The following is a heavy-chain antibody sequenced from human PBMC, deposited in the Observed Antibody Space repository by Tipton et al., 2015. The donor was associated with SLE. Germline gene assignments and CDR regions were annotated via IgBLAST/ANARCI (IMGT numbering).Heavy chain of an antibody. J-gene: IGHJ3*02. CDR1: GFSLTTSGMC. Sequence: LVKPTETLTLTCTFSGFSLTTSGMCVTWIRQPPGKALEWLARIDWSGDKSYTTSLKTRLTISKDTSKNQVVLIITNMDPVDTATYYCARFSAARGVFDIWGQGTMVTVSS. CDR3: ARFSAARGVFDI. CDR2: IDWSGDK. V-gene: IGHV2-70*11. D-gene: IGHD6-13*01.